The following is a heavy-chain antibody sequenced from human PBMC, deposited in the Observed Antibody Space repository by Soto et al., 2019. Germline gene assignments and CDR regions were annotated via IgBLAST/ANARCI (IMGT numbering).Heavy chain of an antibody. CDR1: GGSFSGYY. J-gene: IGHJ6*02. CDR3: ARGFRYYYYGMDV. Sequence: TSETLSLTCAVYGGSFSGYYWSWIRQPPGKGLEWIGEINHSGSTNYNPSLKSRVTISVDTSKNQFSLKLSSVTAADTAVYYCARGFRYYYYGMDVWGQGTTVTVSS. CDR2: INHSGST. D-gene: IGHD3-10*01. V-gene: IGHV4-34*01.